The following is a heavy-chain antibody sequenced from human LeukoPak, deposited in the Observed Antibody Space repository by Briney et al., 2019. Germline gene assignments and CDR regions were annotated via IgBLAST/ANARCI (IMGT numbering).Heavy chain of an antibody. Sequence: PSETLSLTCTVSGDSVSSRSYFWGWIRQPPGKGLEWIGSIYYRGTTYYNPSLRSRVTISVDTSKNQFSLKLSAVTAADTAVYYCARQHYYDSSGYSPDYWGQGTLVTVSS. V-gene: IGHV4-39*01. CDR1: GDSVSSRSYF. J-gene: IGHJ4*02. D-gene: IGHD3-22*01. CDR3: ARQHYYDSSGYSPDY. CDR2: IYYRGTT.